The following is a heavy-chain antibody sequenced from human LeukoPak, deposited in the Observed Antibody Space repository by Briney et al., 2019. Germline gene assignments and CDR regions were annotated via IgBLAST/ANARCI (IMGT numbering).Heavy chain of an antibody. CDR1: GGSFSGYY. D-gene: IGHD3-3*01. CDR2: INHSGST. Sequence: SETLSLTCAVYGGSFSGYYWSWIRQPPGKGLEWIGEINHSGSTNCNPSLKSRVTISVDTSKNQFSLKLSSVTAADTAVYYCARGSRMSRITIFGVTKGAIDYWGQGTLVTVSS. CDR3: ARGSRMSRITIFGVTKGAIDY. V-gene: IGHV4-34*01. J-gene: IGHJ4*02.